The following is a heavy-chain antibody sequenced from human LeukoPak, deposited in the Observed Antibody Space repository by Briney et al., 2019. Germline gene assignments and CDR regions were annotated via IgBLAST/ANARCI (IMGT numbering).Heavy chain of an antibody. D-gene: IGHD3-22*01. J-gene: IGHJ4*02. CDR1: GGSISSYY. V-gene: IGHV4-59*01. Sequence: SETLSLTCTVSGGSISSYYWSWIRQPPGKGLGWIGYIYYSGSTNYNPSLKSRVTISVDTSKNQFSLKLSSVTAADTAVYYCARVIYYDSSGFDYWGQGTLVTVSS. CDR3: ARVIYYDSSGFDY. CDR2: IYYSGST.